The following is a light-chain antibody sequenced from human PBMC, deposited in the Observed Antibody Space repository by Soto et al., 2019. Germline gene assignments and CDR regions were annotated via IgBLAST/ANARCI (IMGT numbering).Light chain of an antibody. CDR3: QPSQNIPYT. CDR2: AAS. J-gene: IGKJ2*01. V-gene: IGKV1-39*01. CDR1: QSITGY. Sequence: DIQMTQSPSSLSASVGDRVMITCRASQSITGYLNWYQQKPGKAPKLLIYAASNLQSGGPSRFSGSGSGTDFTLTISSLQPEDFATYFCQPSQNIPYTFGQGTKLEIK.